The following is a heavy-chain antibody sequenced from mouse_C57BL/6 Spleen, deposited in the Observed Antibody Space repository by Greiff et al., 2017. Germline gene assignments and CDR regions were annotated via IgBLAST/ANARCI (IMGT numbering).Heavy chain of an antibody. CDR1: GFNIKDYY. J-gene: IGHJ2*01. CDR3: ARAGGSSLDY. CDR2: IDPEDGET. Sequence: VQLQQSGAELVKPGASVKLSCTASGFNIKDYYMHWVKQRTEQGLEWIGRIDPEDGETKYASKFQGKATITADTSSNTAYLQLSSLTSEDTAVYYCARAGGSSLDYWGQGTTLTVSS. V-gene: IGHV14-2*01. D-gene: IGHD1-1*01.